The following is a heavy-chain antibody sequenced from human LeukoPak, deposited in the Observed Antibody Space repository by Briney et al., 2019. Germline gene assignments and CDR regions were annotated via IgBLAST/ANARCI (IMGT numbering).Heavy chain of an antibody. CDR1: GFTFSSYA. CDR3: AKIAVGNGNWFDP. CDR2: ISSNGAST. D-gene: IGHD1-1*01. J-gene: IGHJ5*02. V-gene: IGHV3-23*01. Sequence: GGSLRLSCAASGFTFSSYAKSWVRQAPGKGLEWVSGISSNGASTYYVDSVKGRFTISRDNSKNTLYLQMNSLRAEDTAVYYCAKIAVGNGNWFDPWGQGTLVTVSS.